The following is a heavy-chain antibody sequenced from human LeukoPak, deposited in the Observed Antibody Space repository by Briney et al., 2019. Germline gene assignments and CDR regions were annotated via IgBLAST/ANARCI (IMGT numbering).Heavy chain of an antibody. Sequence: ETSETLSLTCAVYGGSFSGYYWSWIHQPPGKGLEWIGEINHSGSTNYNPSLKSRVTISVDTSKNQFSLKLSPVTAADTAVYYCARGEDYDILTDWFDPWGQGTLVTVSS. CDR2: INHSGST. CDR3: ARGEDYDILTDWFDP. J-gene: IGHJ5*02. D-gene: IGHD3-9*01. V-gene: IGHV4-34*01. CDR1: GGSFSGYY.